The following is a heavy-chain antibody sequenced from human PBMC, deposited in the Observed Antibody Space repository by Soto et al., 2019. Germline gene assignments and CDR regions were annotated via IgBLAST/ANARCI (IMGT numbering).Heavy chain of an antibody. CDR2: IIPIFGTA. Sequence: SVKVSCKASGGTFSSYAISWVRQAPGQGLEWMGGIIPIFGTANYAQKFQGRVTITADESASTAYMELSSLRSEDTAVYYCARDYGYSYGPGYWGQGTLVTVSS. J-gene: IGHJ4*02. CDR3: ARDYGYSYGPGY. CDR1: GGTFSSYA. V-gene: IGHV1-69*13. D-gene: IGHD5-18*01.